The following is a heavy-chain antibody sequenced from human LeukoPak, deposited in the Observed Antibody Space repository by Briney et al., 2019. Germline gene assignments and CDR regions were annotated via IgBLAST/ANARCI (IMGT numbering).Heavy chain of an antibody. CDR2: ISWNSGSI. D-gene: IGHD3-22*01. Sequence: GGSLRLSCAASGFTFDDYAMHWVRQAPGKGLEWVSGISWNSGSIGYADSVKGRFTISRDNAKNSLYLQMNGLRAEDTALYYCAKGMSIGDYYDSSGYYGTTFDYWGQGTLVTVSS. V-gene: IGHV3-9*01. CDR3: AKGMSIGDYYDSSGYYGTTFDY. CDR1: GFTFDDYA. J-gene: IGHJ4*02.